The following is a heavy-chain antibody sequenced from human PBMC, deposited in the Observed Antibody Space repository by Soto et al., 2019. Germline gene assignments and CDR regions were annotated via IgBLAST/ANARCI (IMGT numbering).Heavy chain of an antibody. CDR3: ASGYSYGSKYYYYGMDV. Sequence: QVQLVQSGAEVKKPGSSVKVSCKASGGTFSSYAIRWVRQAPGQGLEWMGGIIPIFGTANYAQKFQGRVTITADESTSTAYMELSSLRSEDTAVYYCASGYSYGSKYYYYGMDVWGQGTTVTVSS. D-gene: IGHD5-18*01. CDR2: IIPIFGTA. CDR1: GGTFSSYA. J-gene: IGHJ6*02. V-gene: IGHV1-69*01.